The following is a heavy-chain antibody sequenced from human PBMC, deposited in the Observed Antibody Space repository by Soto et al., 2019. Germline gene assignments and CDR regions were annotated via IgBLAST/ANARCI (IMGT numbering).Heavy chain of an antibody. CDR2: LNHSGST. CDR1: GGPFSGYY. CDR3: AREVVALPRANRYGMDV. V-gene: IGHV4-34*01. J-gene: IGHJ6*02. D-gene: IGHD2-2*01. Sequence: QVQLQQWGAGLLKPSETLSLTCAVYGGPFSGYYWTWIRQSPGKGLAWIGELNHSGSTNYNPSLNRRVTMRVNTSKSQFSLKMSSVTAADTALYYCAREVVALPRANRYGMDVWGQGTTVTVS.